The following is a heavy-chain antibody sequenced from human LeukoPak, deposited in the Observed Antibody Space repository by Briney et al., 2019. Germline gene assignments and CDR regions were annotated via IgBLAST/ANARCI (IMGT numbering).Heavy chain of an antibody. Sequence: GASVTVSCRASGYTFSDYYMHWVRQAPGQGLAWMGWIKLKSGRTHYGQMFQGRVTMTSDTSLNTAYVELSRLRSNDAALYYCARGTYYDSSVYSGVRLSDDWGQGTPVTVSS. J-gene: IGHJ4*02. CDR1: GYTFSDYY. CDR2: IKLKSGRT. CDR3: ARGTYYDSSVYSGVRLSDD. V-gene: IGHV1-2*02. D-gene: IGHD3-22*01.